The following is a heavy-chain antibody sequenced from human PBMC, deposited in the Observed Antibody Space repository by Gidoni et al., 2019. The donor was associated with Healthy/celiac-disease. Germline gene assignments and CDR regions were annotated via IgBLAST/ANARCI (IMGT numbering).Heavy chain of an antibody. CDR3: AREKWLGAFDI. CDR1: GFTFSSYW. Sequence: EVQLVESGGGLVQPGGSLRLSCAASGFTFSSYWMSWVRQAPGKGLEGVANIKQDGSEKYYVDSVKGRFTISRDNAKNSLYLQMNSLRAEDTAVYYCAREKWLGAFDIWGQGTMVTVSS. V-gene: IGHV3-7*04. CDR2: IKQDGSEK. D-gene: IGHD6-19*01. J-gene: IGHJ3*02.